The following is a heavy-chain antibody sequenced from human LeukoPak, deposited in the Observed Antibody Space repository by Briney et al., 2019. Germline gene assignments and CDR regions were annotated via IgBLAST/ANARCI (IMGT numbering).Heavy chain of an antibody. V-gene: IGHV3-48*01. Sequence: GGSLRLSCAASAFTFTTYSMNWVRQAPGKGPEWLSYISSSSNTIYYADSVKGRFTISRDNAKNSLYLQMNSLRAEDTAVYYCASLIPYYYDSSTYSPGDYWGQGTLVTVSS. D-gene: IGHD3-22*01. CDR1: AFTFTTYS. CDR2: ISSSSNTI. J-gene: IGHJ4*02. CDR3: ASLIPYYYDSSTYSPGDY.